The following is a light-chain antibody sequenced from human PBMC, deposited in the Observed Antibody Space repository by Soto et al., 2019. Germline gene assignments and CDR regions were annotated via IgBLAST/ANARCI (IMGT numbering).Light chain of an antibody. CDR3: QQYDNLPLT. V-gene: IGKV1-33*01. CDR2: DAS. CDR1: QSISNH. J-gene: IGKJ4*01. Sequence: DTQMTQSPSSLSASVEDRVIITFRASQSISNHLNWYQQKPGKAPKPLIYDASNLETGVPSRFSGSGSGTDFTFTISSLQPEDIPTYYCQQYDNLPLTFGGGTKVDI.